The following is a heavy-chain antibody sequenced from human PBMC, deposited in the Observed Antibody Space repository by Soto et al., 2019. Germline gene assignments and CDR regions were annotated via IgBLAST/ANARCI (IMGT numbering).Heavy chain of an antibody. D-gene: IGHD3-10*01. CDR2: INHSGST. CDR1: GGSFSGYY. CDR3: ARGQSLRLTMVRGAIYFDY. V-gene: IGHV4-34*01. J-gene: IGHJ4*02. Sequence: SETLSLTCAVYGGSFSGYYWSWIRQPPGKGLEWIGEINHSGSTNYNPSLKSRVTISVDTSKNQFSLKLSSVTAADTAVYYCARGQSLRLTMVRGAIYFDYWGQGTLVTVSS.